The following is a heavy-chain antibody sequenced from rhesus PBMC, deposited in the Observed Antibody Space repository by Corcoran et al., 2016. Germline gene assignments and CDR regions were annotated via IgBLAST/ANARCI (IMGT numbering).Heavy chain of an antibody. D-gene: IGHD3-16*01. J-gene: IGHJ4*01. CDR2: ITYSWST. CDR3: ARGVEYYYSGSYYYPFDY. Sequence: QVQLQESGPGLVKPSETMSLTCAVSGGSISSGYYYWSWIRQPPGKGLDWIGYITYSWSTSYNPSLKSRVTLSVDTSKNQLSLKLSSVNTADTAVYYCARGVEYYYSGSYYYPFDYWGQGVLVTVSS. V-gene: IGHV4-122*02. CDR1: GGSISSGYYY.